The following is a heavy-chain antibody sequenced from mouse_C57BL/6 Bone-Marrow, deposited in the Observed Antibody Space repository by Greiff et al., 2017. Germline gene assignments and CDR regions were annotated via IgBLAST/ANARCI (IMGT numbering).Heavy chain of an antibody. CDR2: IDPSDSET. Sequence: VKLQQPGAELVRPGSSVKLSCKASGYTFTSYWMHWVKQRPIQGLEWIGNIDPSDSETHYNQKFKDKATLTVDKSSSTAYMQLSSLTSEDSAVYYCAKGDGSSYAMDYWGQGTSVTVSS. V-gene: IGHV1-52*01. J-gene: IGHJ4*01. CDR3: AKGDGSSYAMDY. D-gene: IGHD1-1*01. CDR1: GYTFTSYW.